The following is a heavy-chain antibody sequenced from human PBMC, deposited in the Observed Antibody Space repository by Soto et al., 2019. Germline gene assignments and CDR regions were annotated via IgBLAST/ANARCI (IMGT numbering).Heavy chain of an antibody. J-gene: IGHJ3*02. CDR2: INPNSGGT. D-gene: IGHD3-10*01. V-gene: IGHV1-2*04. Sequence: ASVKVSCKASGYTFTGYYMHWVRQAPGQGHEWMGWINPNSGGTNYAQNFQGCVTMTRDTSISTAYMELSRLRSDDTAVYYCARGGGTMVRGVILFDAFDIWGQGTMVTVSS. CDR1: GYTFTGYY. CDR3: ARGGGTMVRGVILFDAFDI.